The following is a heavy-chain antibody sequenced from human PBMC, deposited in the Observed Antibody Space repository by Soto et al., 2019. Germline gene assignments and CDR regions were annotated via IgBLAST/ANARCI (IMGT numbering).Heavy chain of an antibody. CDR3: AKVSRKGSAIDFDY. V-gene: IGHV1-8*01. D-gene: IGHD3-10*01. CDR2: VNPNNGDT. CDR1: GYTFSNYD. J-gene: IGHJ4*02. Sequence: QVQLVQSEAELKKPGASVKVSCKASGYTFSNYDMNWVRQATGQGPEWIGWVNPNNGDTGYAQKFLGRVTLTTDISTTTAYMELTSLRSEDTAIYYCAKVSRKGSAIDFDYWGQGTLITISS.